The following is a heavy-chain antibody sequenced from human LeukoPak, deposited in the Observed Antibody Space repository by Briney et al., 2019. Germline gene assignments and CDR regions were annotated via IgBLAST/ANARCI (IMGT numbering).Heavy chain of an antibody. Sequence: ASVKVSCKASGYTFTSYGISWVRQAPGQGLEWMGWISAYNGNTNYAQKLQGRVTMTTDTSTSTAYMELRSLRSDDTAVYYCARDRYYGILTGYYYFDYWGQGTLVTVSS. D-gene: IGHD3-9*01. CDR1: GYTFTSYG. CDR3: ARDRYYGILTGYYYFDY. V-gene: IGHV1-18*01. CDR2: ISAYNGNT. J-gene: IGHJ4*02.